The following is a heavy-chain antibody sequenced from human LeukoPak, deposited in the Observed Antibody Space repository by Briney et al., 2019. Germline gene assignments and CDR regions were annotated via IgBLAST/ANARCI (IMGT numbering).Heavy chain of an antibody. J-gene: IGHJ4*02. CDR1: GFTFSSYG. Sequence: GGSLRLSCAASGFTFSSYGMHWVRQAPGKGLEWVAVISYDGSNKYYADSVKGRFTISRDNSKNTLYLQMNSLRAEDTAVYYCAKNVMATIIFRVVSENNAIGYWGQGTLVTVSS. D-gene: IGHD5-24*01. CDR2: ISYDGSNK. V-gene: IGHV3-30*18. CDR3: AKNVMATIIFRVVSENNAIGY.